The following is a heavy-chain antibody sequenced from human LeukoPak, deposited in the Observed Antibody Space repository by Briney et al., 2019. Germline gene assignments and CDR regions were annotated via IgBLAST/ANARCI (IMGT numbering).Heavy chain of an antibody. J-gene: IGHJ4*02. CDR1: GYTFTGYY. V-gene: IGHV1-2*02. CDR2: INPNSGGT. D-gene: IGHD2-8*01. CDR3: SRLCVSCISDY. Sequence: GASVKVSCKASGYTFTGYYMHWVRQAPGQGLGWMGWINPNSGGTNYAQKFQGRVTMTRDTSISTAYMELSRLRSDDTAVYYCSRLCVSCISDYWGQGTLVTVSS.